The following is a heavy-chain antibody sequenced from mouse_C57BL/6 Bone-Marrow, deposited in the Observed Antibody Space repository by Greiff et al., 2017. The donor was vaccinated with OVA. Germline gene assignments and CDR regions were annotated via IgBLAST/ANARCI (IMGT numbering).Heavy chain of an antibody. V-gene: IGHV1-7*01. Sequence: VQLQQSGAELAKPGASVKLSCKASGCTFTSYCMHWVKQRPGQGLEWIGYINPSSGYTTYNQTFKDKATLPADKSSSTAYMQLSSLTYENSAVYYCARGDSEDGSSYYCYFEVWGTGTTVTVSS. J-gene: IGHJ1*03. CDR1: GCTFTSYC. CDR3: ARGDSEDGSSYYCYFEV. CDR2: INPSSGYT. D-gene: IGHD1-1*01.